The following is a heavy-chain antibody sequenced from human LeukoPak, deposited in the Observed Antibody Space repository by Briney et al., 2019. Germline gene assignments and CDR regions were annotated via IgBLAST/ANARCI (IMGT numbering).Heavy chain of an antibody. V-gene: IGHV3-64D*09. D-gene: IGHD3-3*01. CDR3: VEWGSFDFWNGPGNWFDP. J-gene: IGHJ5*02. CDR2: ISSNGGST. Sequence: GGSLRLSCSASGFTFSTYAMHWVRQAPGKGLEYVSAISSNGGSTYYADSVKGRFTISRDNSKNTLYLQMSSVRAEDTAVYYCVEWGSFDFWNGPGNWFDPWGQGTLVTVSS. CDR1: GFTFSTYA.